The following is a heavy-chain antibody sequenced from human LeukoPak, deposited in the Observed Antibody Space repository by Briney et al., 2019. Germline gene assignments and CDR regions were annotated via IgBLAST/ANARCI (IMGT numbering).Heavy chain of an antibody. D-gene: IGHD1-26*01. CDR3: ARVIPQKWELPGKWFDP. V-gene: IGHV1-18*01. CDR2: VSAYNDHT. CDR1: GYTFNSYG. J-gene: IGHJ5*02. Sequence: SVKVSCKASGYTFNSYGISWVRQAPGQGLEWMGWVSAYNDHTNYAQKFQGRVTMTTDTSTSTASMELRSLRSDDTAVYYCARVIPQKWELPGKWFDPWGQGTLVTVSS.